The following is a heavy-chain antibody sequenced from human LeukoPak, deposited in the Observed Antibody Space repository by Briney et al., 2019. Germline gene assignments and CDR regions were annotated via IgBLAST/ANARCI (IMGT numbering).Heavy chain of an antibody. CDR3: ARLYRKTYKWNDQPDY. CDR1: GFTFSSYT. CDR2: ISSSSSYI. V-gene: IGHV3-21*01. Sequence: GGSLRLSCAASGFTFSSYTTNWVRQAPGKGLEWVSSISSSSSYIYYADSVKGRFTISRDNAKNSLYLQMNSLRAEDTAVYYCARLYRKTYKWNDQPDYWGQGTLVTVSS. D-gene: IGHD1-20*01. J-gene: IGHJ4*02.